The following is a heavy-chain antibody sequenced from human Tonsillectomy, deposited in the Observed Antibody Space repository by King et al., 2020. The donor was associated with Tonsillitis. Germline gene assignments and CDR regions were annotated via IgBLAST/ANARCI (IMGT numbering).Heavy chain of an antibody. J-gene: IGHJ4*02. Sequence: VQLVQSGAEVKKPGESLKISCKGSGYSFTSYWIGWVRQMPGKGLEWMGIIYPGDSDTRYSPSFQGQVTISADKSISTAYLQWSSLKASDTAMYYCAGHRPEGRWRQLWSARSALDYWGQGTLVTVSS. CDR1: GYSFTSYW. CDR3: AGHRPEGRWRQLWSARSALDY. V-gene: IGHV5-51*01. CDR2: IYPGDSDT. D-gene: IGHD5-18*01.